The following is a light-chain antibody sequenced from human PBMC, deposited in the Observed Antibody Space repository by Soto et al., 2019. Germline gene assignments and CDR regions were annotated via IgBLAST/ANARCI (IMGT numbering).Light chain of an antibody. J-gene: IGKJ1*01. Sequence: DIVITPWTLSLPVMTGQPGSMYSRSSQSVLHSNGYKFLDWYLQRAGQSPQLLIYLASTRSSGVPDRFSGSGSGTDSTLKISRVEAEAVGVYYCLQALHSPRTFGKGTKVDIK. V-gene: IGKV2-28*01. CDR3: LQALHSPRT. CDR1: QSVLHSNGYKF. CDR2: LAS.